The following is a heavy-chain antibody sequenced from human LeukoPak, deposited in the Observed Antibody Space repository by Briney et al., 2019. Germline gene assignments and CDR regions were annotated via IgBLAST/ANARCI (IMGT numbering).Heavy chain of an antibody. J-gene: IGHJ4*02. Sequence: SVKVSCKASGGTFSSCTISWVRQAPGQGLEWMGRIIPILGIANYAQKFQGRVTITADKSTSTAYMELSSLRSEDTAVYYCARDEGLGGSPDYWGQGTLVTVSS. CDR3: ARDEGLGGSPDY. CDR1: GGTFSSCT. V-gene: IGHV1-69*04. D-gene: IGHD2-15*01. CDR2: IIPILGIA.